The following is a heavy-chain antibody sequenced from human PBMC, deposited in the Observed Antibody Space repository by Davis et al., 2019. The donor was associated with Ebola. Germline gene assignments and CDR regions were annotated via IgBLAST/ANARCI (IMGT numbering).Heavy chain of an antibody. CDR1: GHTFTNYY. J-gene: IGHJ6*04. CDR2: INPNDGRT. V-gene: IGHV1-46*01. CDR3: ARSSSTYSSSWYVSDYYYYGMDV. Sequence: AASVKVSCKASGHTFTNYYMHWVRQAPGQGLEWMGMINPNDGRTIYAQKFQGRVTVTRDTSTSTVYMELSSLRSEDTAVYYCARSSSTYSSSWYVSDYYYYGMDVWGKGTTVTVSS. D-gene: IGHD6-13*01.